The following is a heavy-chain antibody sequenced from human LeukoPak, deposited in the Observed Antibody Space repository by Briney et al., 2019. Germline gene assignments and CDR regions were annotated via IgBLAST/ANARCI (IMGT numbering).Heavy chain of an antibody. J-gene: IGHJ6*03. V-gene: IGHV3-30*02. Sequence: GSLRLSCAASGFTFSSYGMHWVRQAPGKGLEWVAVIRYDGSNKYYADSVKGRFTISRDNSKDTLYLQMNSLRAEDTAVYYCARNSETAMGFYYYYYRDVWGKGTTVTISS. CDR2: IRYDGSNK. CDR1: GFTFSSYG. D-gene: IGHD5-18*01. CDR3: ARNSETAMGFYYYYYRDV.